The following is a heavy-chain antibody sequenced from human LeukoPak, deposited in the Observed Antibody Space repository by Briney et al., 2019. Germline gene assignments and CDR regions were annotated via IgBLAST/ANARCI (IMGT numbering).Heavy chain of an antibody. CDR1: GYTLTELS. Sequence: ASVKVSCKVSGYTLTELSMHWVRQAPGKGLEWMGGFDPEDGETIYAQKFQGRVNMTEDTSTDTAYMELSSLRSDDTAVYYCARDSGERGSGSYLIAYWGQGTLVTVSS. CDR2: FDPEDGET. D-gene: IGHD3-10*01. V-gene: IGHV1-24*01. J-gene: IGHJ4*02. CDR3: ARDSGERGSGSYLIAY.